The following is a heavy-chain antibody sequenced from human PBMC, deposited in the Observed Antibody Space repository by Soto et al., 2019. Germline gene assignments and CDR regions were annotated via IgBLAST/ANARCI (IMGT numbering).Heavy chain of an antibody. V-gene: IGHV3-23*01. CDR1: GFTFSSYA. J-gene: IGHJ4*02. CDR3: AIVTSNSWPLDY. CDR2: ISGSGGST. Sequence: EVQLLESGGGLVQPGGSLRLSCAASGFTFSSYAMSWVRQAPGKGLEWVSGISGSGGSTYHADSVKGRFTISRDNSKNTLYLQMNSLRAEDTAVYYCAIVTSNSWPLDYWGQGTLVTVSS. D-gene: IGHD6-13*01.